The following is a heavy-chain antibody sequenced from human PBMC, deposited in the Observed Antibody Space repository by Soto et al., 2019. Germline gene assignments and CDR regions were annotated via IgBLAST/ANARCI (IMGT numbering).Heavy chain of an antibody. CDR3: ARDLSRAYYDFWSGYDAFDI. J-gene: IGHJ3*02. CDR2: ISAYNGNT. Sequence: GASVKVSCKASGYTFTSYGISWVRQAPGQGLEWMGWISAYNGNTNYAQKLQGRVTMTTDTSTSTAYLELRSLRSDDTAVYYFARDLSRAYYDFWSGYDAFDIWGQGTMVTVSS. CDR1: GYTFTSYG. D-gene: IGHD3-3*01. V-gene: IGHV1-18*01.